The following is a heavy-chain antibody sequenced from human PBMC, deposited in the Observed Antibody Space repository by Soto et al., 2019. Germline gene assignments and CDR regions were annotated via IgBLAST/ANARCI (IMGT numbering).Heavy chain of an antibody. CDR2: IYHSGST. CDR3: ARVRSPHYDFWSGYGFRDYYYYMDV. V-gene: IGHV4-4*02. Sequence: SETLSLTCAVSSGSISSSNWWSWARQPPGKGLEWIGEIYHSGSTNYNPSLKSRVTISVDKSKNQFSLKLSSVTAADTAVYYCARVRSPHYDFWSGYGFRDYYYYMDVWGKGTTVTVSS. J-gene: IGHJ6*03. D-gene: IGHD3-3*01. CDR1: SGSISSSNW.